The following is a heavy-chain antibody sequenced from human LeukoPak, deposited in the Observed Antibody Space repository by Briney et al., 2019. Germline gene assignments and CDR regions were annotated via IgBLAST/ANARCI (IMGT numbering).Heavy chain of an antibody. CDR1: GFNFSSYA. D-gene: IGHD3-10*01. CDR3: AKILASGSGSY. Sequence: GGSLRLSCTASGFNFSSYAMTWVRQAPGKGLDWVSTIRAGGGDTFYSDSVKGRFSISRDNSKNTLILQMDSLRADDTAIYYCAKILASGSGSYWGQGTLVTVSS. J-gene: IGHJ4*02. V-gene: IGHV3-23*01. CDR2: IRAGGGDT.